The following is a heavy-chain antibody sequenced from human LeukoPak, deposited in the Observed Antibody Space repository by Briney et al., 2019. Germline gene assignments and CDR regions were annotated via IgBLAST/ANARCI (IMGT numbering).Heavy chain of an antibody. CDR2: ISGSGGST. CDR1: GFTFSSYG. J-gene: IGHJ3*02. V-gene: IGHV3-23*01. Sequence: AGGSLRLSCAASGFTFSSYGMSWVRQAPGKGLEWVSAISGSGGSTYYADSVKGRFTISRDNSKNTLYLQMNSLRAEDTAVYYCAKAVSGDSSGYYHGDAFDIWGQGTMVTVSS. CDR3: AKAVSGDSSGYYHGDAFDI. D-gene: IGHD3-22*01.